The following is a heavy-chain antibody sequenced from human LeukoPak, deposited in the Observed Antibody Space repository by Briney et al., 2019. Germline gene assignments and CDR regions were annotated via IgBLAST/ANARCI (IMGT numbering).Heavy chain of an antibody. CDR3: ARATPIGGVRFDY. CDR2: IYTTGDT. J-gene: IGHJ4*02. D-gene: IGHD3-16*01. CDR1: GVSISSYY. V-gene: IGHV4-4*09. Sequence: SETLSLTCTVSGVSISSYYWSWIRQPPGKGLEWIGSIYTTGDTRYNPSLKSRVTISVDTSKNQFSLKLSSVTAADTAVYYCARATPIGGVRFDYWGQGTLVTVSS.